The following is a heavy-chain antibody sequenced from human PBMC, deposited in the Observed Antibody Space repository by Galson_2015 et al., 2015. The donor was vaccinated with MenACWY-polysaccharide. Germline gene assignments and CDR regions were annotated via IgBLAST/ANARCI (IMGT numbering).Heavy chain of an antibody. V-gene: IGHV3-74*01. CDR3: ARLGLSGGGWHQDY. CDR1: GFTFSTYW. D-gene: IGHD6-19*01. J-gene: IGHJ4*02. Sequence: SLRLSCAASGFTFSTYWMHWVRQAPGKGLVWVSRIKSDGSSTNYADSVKGRFTISRDNAKNTLYLQMNSLRAEDTALYYCARLGLSGGGWHQDYWGQGTLVTVSS. CDR2: IKSDGSST.